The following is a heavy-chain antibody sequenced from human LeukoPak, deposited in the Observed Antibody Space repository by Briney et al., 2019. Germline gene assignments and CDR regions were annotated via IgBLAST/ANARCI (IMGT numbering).Heavy chain of an antibody. J-gene: IGHJ4*02. Sequence: RASVKVSCKASGGTFSSYAISWVRQAPGQGLEWMGRIIPIFGIANYAQKFQGRVTITADKSTSTAYMELSSLRSEDTAVYYCARDRYYYDSSGYITWGQGTLVTVSS. CDR3: ARDRYYYDSSGYIT. D-gene: IGHD3-22*01. V-gene: IGHV1-69*04. CDR1: GGTFSSYA. CDR2: IIPIFGIA.